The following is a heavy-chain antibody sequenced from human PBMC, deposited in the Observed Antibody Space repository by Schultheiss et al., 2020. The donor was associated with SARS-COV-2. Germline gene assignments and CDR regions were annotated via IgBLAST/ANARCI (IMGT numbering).Heavy chain of an antibody. CDR3: ARGVSPRWFDP. Sequence: GGSLRLSCAASGFTFSSYGMHWVRQAPGKGLEWVSSISSSSSYIYYADSVKGRFTISRDNAKNSLYLQMNSLRAEDTAVYYCARGVSPRWFDPWGQGTLVTVSS. J-gene: IGHJ5*02. CDR2: ISSSSSYI. V-gene: IGHV3-21*01. CDR1: GFTFSSYG.